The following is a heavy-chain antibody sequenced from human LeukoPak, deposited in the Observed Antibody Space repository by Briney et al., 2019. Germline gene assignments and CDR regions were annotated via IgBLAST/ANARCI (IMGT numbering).Heavy chain of an antibody. CDR2: IYINGDT. V-gene: IGHV4-4*09. CDR1: GDSITSFY. J-gene: IGHJ5*02. Sequence: SETLSLTCSVSGDSITSFYWSWIRQAPGKGLDCIGFIYINGDTSYNPSLKSRATLSLDTSRNQSSLRLTSVTAADTAVYYCAGTARTFPSWGPGILVTVSS. CDR3: AGTARTFPS. D-gene: IGHD1-7*01.